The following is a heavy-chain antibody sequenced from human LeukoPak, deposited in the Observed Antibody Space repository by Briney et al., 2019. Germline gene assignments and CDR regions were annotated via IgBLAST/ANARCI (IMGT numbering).Heavy chain of an antibody. CDR1: GFTFSSYA. V-gene: IGHV3-64D*06. D-gene: IGHD1-1*01. Sequence: GGSLRLSCSASGFTFSSYAMHWVRQAPGKGLEYVSAISSNGGSTYYADSVKGRFTISRDNSKNTLYLQMSSLRAEDTAVYYCVHLATGTTGTTRKDGFDPWGQGTLVTVSS. J-gene: IGHJ5*02. CDR3: VHLATGTTGTTRKDGFDP. CDR2: ISSNGGST.